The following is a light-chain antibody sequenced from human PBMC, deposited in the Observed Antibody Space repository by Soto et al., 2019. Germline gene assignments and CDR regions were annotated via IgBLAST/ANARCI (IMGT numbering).Light chain of an antibody. CDR3: QSYDSSLSGYV. V-gene: IGLV1-40*01. CDR1: SSNIGAGYD. Sequence: QSALTQPPSVSGAPGQRVTISCTGSSSNIGAGYDVHWYQQLPGTAPQLLIFGNTNRPSGVPDRFSGSKSGTSASLAIPGIQAEDEADYFCQSYDSSLSGYVFGTGTKVNVL. J-gene: IGLJ1*01. CDR2: GNT.